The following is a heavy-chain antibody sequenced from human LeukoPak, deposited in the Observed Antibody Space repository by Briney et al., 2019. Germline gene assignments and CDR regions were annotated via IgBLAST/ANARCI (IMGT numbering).Heavy chain of an antibody. V-gene: IGHV3-30*02. CDR1: GFTFSSYD. CDR2: IQYGGRNK. J-gene: IGHJ4*02. D-gene: IGHD3-22*01. CDR3: AKDRSSMVVVVARGHYFDY. Sequence: GGSLRLSCAASGFTFSSYDMYWVRQAPGKGLEWVASIQYGGRNKYYADSVKGRFTISRDNSKNTLYLQMNSLRAEDTAVYYCAKDRSSMVVVVARGHYFDYWGQGTLVTVSS.